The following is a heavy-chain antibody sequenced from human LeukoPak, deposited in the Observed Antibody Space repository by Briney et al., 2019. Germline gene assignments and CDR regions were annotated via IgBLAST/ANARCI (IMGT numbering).Heavy chain of an antibody. CDR3: ARARYIYDFWSGPSDI. J-gene: IGHJ3*02. CDR1: GFTFSSYG. CDR2: INPSGGST. Sequence: GGSLRLSCAASGFTFSSYGMHWVRQAPGQGLEWMGIINPSGGSTSYAQKFQGRVTMTRDTSTSTVYMELSSLRSEDTAVYYCARARYIYDFWSGPSDIWGQGTMVTVSS. D-gene: IGHD3-3*01. V-gene: IGHV1-46*01.